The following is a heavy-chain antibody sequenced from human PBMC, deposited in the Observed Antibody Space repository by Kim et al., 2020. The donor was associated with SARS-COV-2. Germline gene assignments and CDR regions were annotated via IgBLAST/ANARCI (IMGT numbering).Heavy chain of an antibody. CDR3: ARSGSYFHLFDY. Sequence: GGSLRLSCAASGFTFSSYAMHWVRQAPGKGLEWVAVISYDGRNKYYADSVKGRFTISRDNSKNTLYLQMNSLRAEDTAVYYCARSGSYFHLFDYWGQGTLVTVSS. CDR2: ISYDGRNK. CDR1: GFTFSSYA. D-gene: IGHD1-26*01. J-gene: IGHJ4*02. V-gene: IGHV3-30*04.